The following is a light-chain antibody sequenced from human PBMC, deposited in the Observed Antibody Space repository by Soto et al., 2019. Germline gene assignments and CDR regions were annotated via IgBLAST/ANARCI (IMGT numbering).Light chain of an antibody. J-gene: IGKJ2*01. V-gene: IGKV3-11*01. Sequence: EIVLTQSPATLSLSPGEIATLSCRASQSVSSYLAWYQQKPGQAPRLLIYDASNRATGIPARFSGSGSGTDFTLTISSLEPEDFAVYYCQQRSNWPPYTFGKGTKLKIK. CDR1: QSVSSY. CDR3: QQRSNWPPYT. CDR2: DAS.